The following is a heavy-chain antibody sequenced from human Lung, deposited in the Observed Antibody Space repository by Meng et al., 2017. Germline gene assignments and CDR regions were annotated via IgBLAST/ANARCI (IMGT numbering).Heavy chain of an antibody. Sequence: HLVQSVGEVKKPGASVTVCCKASGYTFTNYGITWVRQAPGQGLEWMGWINAYNGDTNYAQTLQGRVTMTTDTSTSTAYMELRSLRSDDTAVYYCARVEVGITSGDYWGQGTLVTVSS. D-gene: IGHD1-26*01. J-gene: IGHJ4*02. CDR1: GYTFTNYG. V-gene: IGHV1-18*01. CDR2: INAYNGDT. CDR3: ARVEVGITSGDY.